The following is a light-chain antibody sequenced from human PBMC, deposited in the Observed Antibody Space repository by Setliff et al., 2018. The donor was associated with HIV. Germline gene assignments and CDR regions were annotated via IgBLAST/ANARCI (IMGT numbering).Light chain of an antibody. CDR2: DVS. J-gene: IGLJ1*01. V-gene: IGLV2-14*01. CDR1: SGDVGGYNY. Sequence: QSALTQPASVSGSPGQSITISCTGTSGDVGGYNYVSWYQQHPGKAPKFMIYDVSQRPSGVSNRFSGSKSGNTASLTISGLQAEDEADYYCSSYTSSSTYVFGTGAKVTVL. CDR3: SSYTSSSTYV.